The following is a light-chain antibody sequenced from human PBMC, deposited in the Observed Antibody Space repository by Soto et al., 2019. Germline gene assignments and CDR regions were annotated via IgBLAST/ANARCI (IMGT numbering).Light chain of an antibody. CDR1: QSISRQ. J-gene: IGKJ1*01. V-gene: IGKV1-5*01. Sequence: DIQMTQSPSTLSSSVGDRVTITYRASQSISRQLAWYQQKPGKAPKVLIYDDSTLESGVPSRFSGSGSETEFTLTISSLQPDDFATYYCQHYSSVWAFGLGTKVEIK. CDR2: DDS. CDR3: QHYSSVWA.